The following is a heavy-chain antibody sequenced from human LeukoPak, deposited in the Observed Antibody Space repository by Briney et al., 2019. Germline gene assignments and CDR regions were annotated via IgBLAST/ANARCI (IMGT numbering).Heavy chain of an antibody. D-gene: IGHD5-12*01. CDR1: GFTFDDYD. Sequence: GGSLRLSCAASGFTFDDYDMSWVRQAPGKGLEWVSNINWNGGSATYADSVKGRFTISRDNAKNSLYLQMNSLRAEDTALYYCAREVATTDYYYYLDVWGKGTTVTISS. J-gene: IGHJ6*03. CDR3: AREVATTDYYYYLDV. CDR2: INWNGGSA. V-gene: IGHV3-20*04.